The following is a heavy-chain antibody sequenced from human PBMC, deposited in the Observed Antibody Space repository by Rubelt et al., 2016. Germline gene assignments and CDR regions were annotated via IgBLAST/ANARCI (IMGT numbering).Heavy chain of an antibody. J-gene: IGHJ3*02. CDR2: ISAYDGNT. CDR3: ARDQLALYAFDI. CDR1: GYTFTSYG. D-gene: IGHD1-1*01. Sequence: QVQLVQSGAEVKKPGASVKVSCKASGYTFTSYGISWVRQAPGQGLAWMGWISAYDGNTNYVQKLQGRVTMTTDTSTRTAYMERRSLRSDDTAVYFCARDQLALYAFDIWGQGTMVTVSS. V-gene: IGHV1-18*01.